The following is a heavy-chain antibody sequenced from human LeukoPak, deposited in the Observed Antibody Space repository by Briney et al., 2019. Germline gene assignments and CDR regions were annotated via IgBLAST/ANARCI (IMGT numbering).Heavy chain of an antibody. CDR3: AREERGYYYDSSGYPD. CDR1: GGTFSSYA. V-gene: IGHV1-69*04. J-gene: IGHJ4*02. D-gene: IGHD3-22*01. CDR2: IIPILGIA. Sequence: GASVKVSCKASGGTFSSYAISWVRQAPGQGLEWMGRIIPILGIANYAQKFQGRVTITADKSTSTAYMELSSLRSEDTAVYYCAREERGYYYDSSGYPDWGQGTLVTVSS.